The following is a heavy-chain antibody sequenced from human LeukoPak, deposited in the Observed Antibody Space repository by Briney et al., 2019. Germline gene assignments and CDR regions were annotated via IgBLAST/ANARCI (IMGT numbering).Heavy chain of an antibody. CDR2: IGTSGDRT. Sequence: GGSLRLSCSASGSTFSSSAMSWVRQAPGKGLEWVSAIGTSGDRTFYADSVKGRFTISRDNSKNTLYLQMNSLRAEDTAVYYCARDRPYFDYWGQGTLVTVSS. CDR3: ARDRPYFDY. CDR1: GSTFSSSA. V-gene: IGHV3-23*01. J-gene: IGHJ4*02.